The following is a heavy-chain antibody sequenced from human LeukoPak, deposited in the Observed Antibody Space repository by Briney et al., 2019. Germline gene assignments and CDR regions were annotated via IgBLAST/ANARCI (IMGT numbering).Heavy chain of an antibody. Sequence: GGSLRLSCAASGFTFSSFGMHWVRQAPGKGLEWVAVISYDGSNKYYADSVKGRFTISRDNAKNSLYLQMNSLRAEDTAVYYCARAVKGGGDADTMDVWGKGTTVTISS. CDR3: ARAVKGGGDADTMDV. J-gene: IGHJ6*03. CDR1: GFTFSSFG. CDR2: ISYDGSNK. D-gene: IGHD2-21*02. V-gene: IGHV3-30*03.